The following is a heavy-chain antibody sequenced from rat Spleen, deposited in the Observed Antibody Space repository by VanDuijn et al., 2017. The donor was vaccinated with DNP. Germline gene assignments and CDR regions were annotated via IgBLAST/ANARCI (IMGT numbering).Heavy chain of an antibody. Sequence: QVQLKESGPGLVQPSQTLSLTCTVSGFSLTSYDVHWVLQPPGKGLEWMGRLQSDGNTDYNSVLKSRLSISRDTSKSQVSLRMNSLQTEDTAIYFCSRVLYNGYQRHYWSFDFWGPGTMVTVSS. CDR2: LQSDGNT. CDR3: SRVLYNGYQRHYWSFDF. V-gene: IGHV2-27*01. J-gene: IGHJ1*01. CDR1: GFSLTSYD. D-gene: IGHD1-6*01.